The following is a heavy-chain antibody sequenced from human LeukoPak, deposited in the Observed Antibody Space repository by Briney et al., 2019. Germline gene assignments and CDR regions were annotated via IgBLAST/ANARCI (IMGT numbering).Heavy chain of an antibody. CDR1: GFIFSSYT. CDR3: ARDAPGNTALDY. D-gene: IGHD5-18*01. V-gene: IGHV3-74*01. Sequence: GGSLRLSCAASGFIFSSYTMGWVRQAPGKGLVWVSRINGYGSSTDFADSVKGRFTISRDNAKNTLYLQMNSLRAEDTAVYYCARDAPGNTALDYWGQGTLVTVSS. J-gene: IGHJ4*02. CDR2: INGYGSST.